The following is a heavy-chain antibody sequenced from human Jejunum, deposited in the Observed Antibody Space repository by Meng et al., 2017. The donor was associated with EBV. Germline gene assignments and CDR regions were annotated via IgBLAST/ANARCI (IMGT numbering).Heavy chain of an antibody. J-gene: IGHJ4*02. CDR1: GGSVSTASYY. CDR3: ARVVDYYERSGYPDF. CDR2: IYYSGNT. D-gene: IGHD3-22*01. V-gene: IGHV4-61*01. Sequence: QGQLPGSAPGMVKPSESLSSNCTVSGGSVSTASYYWSWIRQSPGKGLEWIGYIYYSGNTNYNPSLKSRATITVDTSKNQFSLKLSSVTAADTAVYYCARVVDYYERSGYPDFWGQGTLVTVSS.